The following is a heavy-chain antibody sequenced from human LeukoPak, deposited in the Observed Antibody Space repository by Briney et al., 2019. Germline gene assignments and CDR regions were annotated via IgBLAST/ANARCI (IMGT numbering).Heavy chain of an antibody. CDR3: ARGDDSGYYDYFDY. CDR2: IYTGGNT. D-gene: IGHD3-22*01. V-gene: IGHV3-53*01. Sequence: GGSLRLSCVGSRFTFSNYAMTWVRQAPGKGLEWVSTIYTGGNTYYAASVKGRFTISRDFSKNTVFLHMNSLRAEDTAMYYCARGDDSGYYDYFDYWGQGALVTVSS. J-gene: IGHJ4*02. CDR1: RFTFSNYA.